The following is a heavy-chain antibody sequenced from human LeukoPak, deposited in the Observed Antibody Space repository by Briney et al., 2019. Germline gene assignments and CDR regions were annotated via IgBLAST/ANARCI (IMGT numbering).Heavy chain of an antibody. CDR2: ISGSGGST. CDR1: GFTFSSYA. D-gene: IGHD3-10*01. Sequence: GSLRLSCAASGFTFSSYAMSWVRQAPGKGLEWVSAISGSGGSTYYADSVKGRFTISRDNSKNTLYLQMNSLRAEDTAVYYCAKDITMVRGPCMDVWGQGTTVTVSS. V-gene: IGHV3-23*01. CDR3: AKDITMVRGPCMDV. J-gene: IGHJ6*02.